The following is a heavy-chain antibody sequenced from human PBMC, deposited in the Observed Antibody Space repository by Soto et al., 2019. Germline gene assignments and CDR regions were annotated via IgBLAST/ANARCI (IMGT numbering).Heavy chain of an antibody. Sequence: ASVKVSCKASGYTFTSYYMHWVRQAPGQGLEWMGIINPSGGSTSYAQKFQGRVTMTRDTSTSTVYMELSSLRSEDTAVYYCASITMVRGVTPGPLDAFDISGQGTMVTVSS. J-gene: IGHJ3*02. CDR3: ASITMVRGVTPGPLDAFDI. CDR1: GYTFTSYY. D-gene: IGHD3-10*01. CDR2: INPSGGST. V-gene: IGHV1-46*01.